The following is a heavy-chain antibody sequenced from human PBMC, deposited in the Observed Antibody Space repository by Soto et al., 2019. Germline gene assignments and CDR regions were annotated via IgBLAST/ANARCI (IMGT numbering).Heavy chain of an antibody. V-gene: IGHV4-4*07. Sequence: QVQLQESGPGLVKPSETLSLTCNVSGGSISDYYWSWIRQPADKGLEWIGRIYVSGSTDYNPSLKSRVTMSADTSKNLFSLMLTSVTAADTAVYFCAKDRGYNSQFFYYYGLDFWGQGTTVTVSS. CDR1: GGSISDYY. D-gene: IGHD1-1*01. CDR3: AKDRGYNSQFFYYYGLDF. CDR2: IYVSGST. J-gene: IGHJ6*02.